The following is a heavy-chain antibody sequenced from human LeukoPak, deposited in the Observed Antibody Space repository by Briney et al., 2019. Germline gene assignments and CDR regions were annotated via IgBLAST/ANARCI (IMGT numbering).Heavy chain of an antibody. CDR1: GGTFSSYA. CDR3: AREQYQLQYYYYYYMDV. CDR2: IIPIFGTA. V-gene: IGHV1-69*06. D-gene: IGHD2-2*01. J-gene: IGHJ6*03. Sequence: ASVKVSCKASGGTFSSYAISWVRQAPGQGLEWMGGIIPIFGTANYAQKFQGRVTITADKSTSTAYMELSSLRSEDTAVYYCAREQYQLQYYYYYYMDVWGKGTTVTISS.